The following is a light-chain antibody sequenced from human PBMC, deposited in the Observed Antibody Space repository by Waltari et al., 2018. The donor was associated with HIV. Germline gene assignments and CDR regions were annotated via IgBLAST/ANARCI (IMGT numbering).Light chain of an antibody. CDR3: QLWDSATDHVL. CDR2: YDT. J-gene: IGLJ2*01. Sequence: SSRLTQPPSVSVAPGETATITCGAINIERKSVHWYQQKAGQAPVVVMSYDTDRPAGIAERFSGFNSCHSATLIISRVGAGDEADYYCQLWDSATDHVLFGGGTRLTVL. V-gene: IGLV3-21*04. CDR1: NIERKS.